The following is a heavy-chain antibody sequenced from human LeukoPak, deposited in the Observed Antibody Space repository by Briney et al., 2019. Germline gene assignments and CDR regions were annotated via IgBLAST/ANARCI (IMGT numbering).Heavy chain of an antibody. D-gene: IGHD3-10*01. J-gene: IGHJ6*04. CDR1: GGSLSGYY. CDR3: ARGPSLLWFGDV. Sequence: SETLSLTCAVYGGSLSGYYWSWIRQAPGRGREWIGEISHSGTTMYNPALTSRLTISVDTSKNHFSLNLTSVTAADTAVYYCARGPSLLWFGDVWGKGTTVTVSS. CDR2: ISHSGTT. V-gene: IGHV4-34*01.